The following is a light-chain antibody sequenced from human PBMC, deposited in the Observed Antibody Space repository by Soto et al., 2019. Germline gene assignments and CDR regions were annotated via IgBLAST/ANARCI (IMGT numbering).Light chain of an antibody. CDR1: QSVSSSY. V-gene: IGKV3-20*01. CDR3: QQYGSSPYT. CDR2: GAS. Sequence: EIVLTQSPGTLSLSPGERATLSCRASQSVSSSYLAWYKQEPGQAPRLLIYGASSRATGIPDRFSGSGSGTDFTLTISRLEPGDFAVFYCQQYGSSPYTFGQGTKLEIK. J-gene: IGKJ2*01.